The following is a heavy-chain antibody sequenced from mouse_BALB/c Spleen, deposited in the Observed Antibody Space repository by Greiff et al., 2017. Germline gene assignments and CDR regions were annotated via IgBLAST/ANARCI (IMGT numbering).Heavy chain of an antibody. Sequence: EVKLMESGGGLVQPGGSLRLSCATSGFTFTDYYMSWVRQPPGKALEWLGFIRNKANGYTTEYSASVKGRFTISRDNSQSILYLQMNTLRAEDSATDYCARDNGGVDYWGQGTTLTVSS. CDR3: ARDNGGVDY. CDR1: GFTFTDYY. J-gene: IGHJ2*01. CDR2: IRNKANGYTT. V-gene: IGHV7-3*02.